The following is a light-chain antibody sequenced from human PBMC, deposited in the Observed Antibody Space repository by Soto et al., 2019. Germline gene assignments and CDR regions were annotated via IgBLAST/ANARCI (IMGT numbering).Light chain of an antibody. CDR3: QHYGRSPPSWT. V-gene: IGKV3-20*01. CDR1: QSVISNY. J-gene: IGKJ1*01. CDR2: ESS. Sequence: EIVLTQSPGTLSLSPGERATLSCRASQSVISNYLAWYQQKPGQPPRLLISESSSRATGIPDRFRGSGSGTYFSLTTSGLESEDFAVYYCQHYGRSPPSWTFGQGTKVDI.